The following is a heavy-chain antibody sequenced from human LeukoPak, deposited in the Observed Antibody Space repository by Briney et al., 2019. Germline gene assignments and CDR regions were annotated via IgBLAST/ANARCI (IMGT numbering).Heavy chain of an antibody. D-gene: IGHD2-15*01. J-gene: IGHJ6*02. CDR1: GFTFSSYS. Sequence: GGSLRLSCAASGFTFSSYSMNWVRQAPGKGLEWVSSISSSSSYIYYADSVKGRFTISRDNAKNSLYLQMNSLRAEDTAVYYCAREDSNCSGGSCYSPYYYYYGMDVWGQGTTVTVSS. V-gene: IGHV3-21*01. CDR2: ISSSSSYI. CDR3: AREDSNCSGGSCYSPYYYYYGMDV.